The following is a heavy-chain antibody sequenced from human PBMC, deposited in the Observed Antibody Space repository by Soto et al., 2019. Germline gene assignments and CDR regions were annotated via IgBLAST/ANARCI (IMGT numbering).Heavy chain of an antibody. CDR3: ARAGGLGAVAVDY. CDR1: GGSISSGGYS. D-gene: IGHD6-19*01. J-gene: IGHJ4*02. Sequence: QLQLQESGSGLVKPSQTLSLTCAVSGGSISSGGYSWSWIRQPPGKGLEWIGYIYHSGSTYYNPYLKSRVTISVDGSQNQCSLKLSSVTAADTAVYYCARAGGLGAVAVDYWGQGTLVTVSS. V-gene: IGHV4-30-2*01. CDR2: IYHSGST.